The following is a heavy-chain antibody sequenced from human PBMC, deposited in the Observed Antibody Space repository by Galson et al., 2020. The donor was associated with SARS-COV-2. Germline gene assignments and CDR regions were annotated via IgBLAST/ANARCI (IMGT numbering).Heavy chain of an antibody. CDR1: GFSLSNSGMC. J-gene: IGHJ4*02. D-gene: IGHD3-10*01. CDR2: IDWDADK. V-gene: IGHV2-70*01. CDR3: ARTKSELLWFGDQVFDY. Sequence: SGPTLVKPTQTLTLTCTFSGFSLSNSGMCVRWIRQPPGKALEWLALIDWDADKYYSTYMKTRLTISKDTSKNQVVLTMTNMDPVDTATYYCARTKSELLWFGDQVFDYWGQGTLVTVSS.